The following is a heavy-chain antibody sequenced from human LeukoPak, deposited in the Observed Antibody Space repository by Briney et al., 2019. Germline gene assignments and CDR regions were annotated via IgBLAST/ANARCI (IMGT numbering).Heavy chain of an antibody. V-gene: IGHV4-30-4*01. D-gene: IGHD6-13*01. Sequence: KASETLSLTCTVSGGSISSGDYYWSWIRQPPGKGLEWIGYIYYSGSTYYNPSLKSRVTISVDTSKNQFSLKLSSVTAADTAVYYCAREGPGIAAEEGFDYWGQGTLVTVSS. J-gene: IGHJ4*02. CDR3: AREGPGIAAEEGFDY. CDR1: GGSISSGDYY. CDR2: IYYSGST.